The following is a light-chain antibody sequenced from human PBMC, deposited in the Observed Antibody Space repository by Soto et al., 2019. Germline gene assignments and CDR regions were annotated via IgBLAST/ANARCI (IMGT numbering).Light chain of an antibody. CDR3: ATWDDSLNGHV. V-gene: IGLV1-44*01. Sequence: QSVLTQSPSASGTPGQRVTISCSGSSSNIGSNTVSWYQQLPGTAPKLLIYSNNQRPSGVPERFSGSKSGTSASLAIGGLQSEDEGDYYCATWDDSLNGHVFGTGTKVTVL. CDR1: SSNIGSNT. J-gene: IGLJ1*01. CDR2: SNN.